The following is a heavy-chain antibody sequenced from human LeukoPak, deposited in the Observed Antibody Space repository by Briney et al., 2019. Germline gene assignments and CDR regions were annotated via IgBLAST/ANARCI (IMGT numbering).Heavy chain of an antibody. D-gene: IGHD2-21*02. CDR1: GYTFTGYY. CDR2: INPNSGGT. V-gene: IGHV1-2*02. J-gene: IGHJ5*02. Sequence: ASVKVSCKASGYTFTGYYMHWVRQAPGQGLEWMGWINPNSGGTNYAQKFQGRITMTTDTSTSTAYMELRSLRSDDTAVYYCARTLLHIVVVTAIRNWFDPWGQGTLVTVSS. CDR3: ARTLLHIVVVTAIRNWFDP.